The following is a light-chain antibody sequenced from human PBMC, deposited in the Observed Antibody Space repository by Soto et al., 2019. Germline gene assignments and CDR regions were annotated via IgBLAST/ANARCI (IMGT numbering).Light chain of an antibody. J-gene: IGLJ1*01. CDR3: CSYAGGRTYL. CDR1: SSDIGSYNY. Sequence: QSALTQPASVPGSPGQSITISCTGTSSDIGSYNYVAWYQQFPGKTPKLIIYEVRNRPSGVSFRFSGSKSGNTASLTISGLQAEDEADYYCCSYAGGRTYLFGTGTKV. CDR2: EVR. V-gene: IGLV2-14*01.